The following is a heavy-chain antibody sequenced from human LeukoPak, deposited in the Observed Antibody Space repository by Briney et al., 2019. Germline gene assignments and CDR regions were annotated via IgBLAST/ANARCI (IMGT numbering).Heavy chain of an antibody. D-gene: IGHD2-2*03. J-gene: IGHJ3*02. CDR2: ISYDGSNK. CDR1: GFTFSSYG. V-gene: IGHV3-30*03. CDR3: ARVDDLDAFDI. Sequence: GGSLRLSCAASGFTFSSYGMHWVRQAPGKGLEWVAVISYDGSNKYYADSVKGRFTISRDNSKNTLYLQMNSLRAEDTAVYYCARVDDLDAFDIWGQGTMVTVSS.